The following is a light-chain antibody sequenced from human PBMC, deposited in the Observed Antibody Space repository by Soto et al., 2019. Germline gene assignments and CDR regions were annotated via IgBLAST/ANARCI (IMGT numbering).Light chain of an antibody. J-gene: IGKJ1*01. V-gene: IGKV1D-13*01. CDR3: QQYENYWT. CDR1: QDISDY. CDR2: DAS. Sequence: IQLTQSPSFLSASVGDRVTITCRASQDISDYLAWYQQKPGKAPKLLIYDASNLDSGVPSRFSGSGSGTEFSLTISNLQPDDCATYYCQQYENYWTFGQGTKVDIK.